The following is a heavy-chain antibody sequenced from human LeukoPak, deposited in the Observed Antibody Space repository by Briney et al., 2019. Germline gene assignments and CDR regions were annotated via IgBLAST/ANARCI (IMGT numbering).Heavy chain of an antibody. CDR2: INPNSGGT. J-gene: IGHJ4*02. CDR3: ARGARWVLLWFGGQTFDY. CDR1: GYTFTGYY. D-gene: IGHD3-10*01. Sequence: ASVKVSCKASGYTFTGYYMHWVRQAPGQGLEWMGWINPNSGGTNYAQKFQGRVTMTRDTSISTAYMELSRLRSDDTAVYHCARGARWVLLWFGGQTFDYWGQGTLVTVSS. V-gene: IGHV1-2*02.